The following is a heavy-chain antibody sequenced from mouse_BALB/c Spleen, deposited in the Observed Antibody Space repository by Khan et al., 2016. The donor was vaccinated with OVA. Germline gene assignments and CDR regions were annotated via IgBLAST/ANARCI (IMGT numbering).Heavy chain of an antibody. D-gene: IGHD1-1*01. Sequence: EVELVESGGNLVKLEGSRNPPVAPLEFTSGTYALSWVRRTQNKRRSGAQTFRSGGSSTSYPDSVQGRFTISRDNAKNTLYLQMSSLKSEDTAMFYCARLAYYYDSEGFAYWGQGTLVTVSA. J-gene: IGHJ3*01. CDR3: ARLAYYYDSEGFAY. V-gene: IGHV5-6*01. CDR1: EFTSGTYA. CDR2: FRSGGSST.